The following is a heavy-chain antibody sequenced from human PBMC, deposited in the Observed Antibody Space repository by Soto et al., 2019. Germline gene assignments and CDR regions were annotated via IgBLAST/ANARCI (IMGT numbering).Heavy chain of an antibody. CDR1: GFTFRSYV. D-gene: IGHD3-16*01. CDR2: TSYDGSNN. V-gene: IGHV3-33*05. CDR3: ARWGTTGGLDV. Sequence: QVHLVESGGGVVQPGTSLRLSCVGSGFTFRSYVIHWVRQAPGKGQEWVALTSYDGSNNFYGDSVKGRFTISRDNSRNTVELQMDSLRLEDTSLYYCARWGTTGGLDVWGQGTLVSVSS. J-gene: IGHJ4*02.